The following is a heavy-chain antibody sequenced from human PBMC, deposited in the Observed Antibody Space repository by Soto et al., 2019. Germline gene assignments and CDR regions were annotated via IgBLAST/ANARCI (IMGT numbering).Heavy chain of an antibody. CDR1: GGSISGYY. V-gene: IGHV4-59*01. D-gene: IGHD3-10*01. Sequence: SETLSLTCTVSGGSISGYYWSWIRQPPGKGLEWIGYIYYSGSTNYNPSLKSRVTIAVDTSKNQFSLKLSSVTAADTAVYYCAREARGSGSYWQVDVWGQGTTVTVSS. J-gene: IGHJ6*02. CDR3: AREARGSGSYWQVDV. CDR2: IYYSGST.